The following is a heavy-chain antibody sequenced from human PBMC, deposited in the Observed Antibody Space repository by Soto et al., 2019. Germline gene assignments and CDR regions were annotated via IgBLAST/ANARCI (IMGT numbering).Heavy chain of an antibody. Sequence: QVQLVQSGAEVKKPGASVKVSCKASGYTFTSYAMHWVRQAPGQRLEWMGWINAGNGNTKYSQKFQGRVTITRDTSASTAYMELSSLRSEDTAVYYCARARLDSSGYYAHASTWLFDYWGQGTLVTVSS. J-gene: IGHJ4*02. CDR1: GYTFTSYA. V-gene: IGHV1-3*01. CDR2: INAGNGNT. CDR3: ARARLDSSGYYAHASTWLFDY. D-gene: IGHD3-22*01.